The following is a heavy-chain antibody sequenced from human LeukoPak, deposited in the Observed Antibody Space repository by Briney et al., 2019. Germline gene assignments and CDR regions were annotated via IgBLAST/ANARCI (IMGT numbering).Heavy chain of an antibody. CDR3: ASGGTAVAGLDS. D-gene: IGHD6-19*01. CDR1: GGSISSNW. J-gene: IGHJ4*02. V-gene: IGHV4-4*02. Sequence: SETLSLTCAVSGGSISSNWWSWVRQPPGKGLEWIGEIYHGGSTNYNPSLKSRVTISVDKSKNQFSLKLTSVTAADTAVYYCASGGTAVAGLDSWGQGTLVTVSS. CDR2: IYHGGST.